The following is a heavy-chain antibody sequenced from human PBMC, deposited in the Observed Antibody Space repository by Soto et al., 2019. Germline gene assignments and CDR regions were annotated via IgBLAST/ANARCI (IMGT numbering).Heavy chain of an antibody. CDR3: LKDGGGYPSTGAH. Sequence: EVQLLESGGGLVQPGGSLRLSCAASGITISNYPMSWVRQAPGKGLDWVSGISGSGDRTYYADSAKGRFTISKDISRNLLAPQLDRLGVGGPALYFLLKDGGGYPSTGAHLGQGTLVTVSS. D-gene: IGHD3-16*02. CDR1: GITISNYP. V-gene: IGHV3-23*01. J-gene: IGHJ4*01. CDR2: ISGSGDRT.